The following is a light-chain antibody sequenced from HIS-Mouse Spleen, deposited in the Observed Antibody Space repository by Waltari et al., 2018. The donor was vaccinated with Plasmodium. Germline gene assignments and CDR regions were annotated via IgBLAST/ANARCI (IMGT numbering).Light chain of an antibody. CDR2: AAS. V-gene: IGKV1-39*01. Sequence: DIQMTQSPSSLSESVGDRVTITCRASQSISSYLNWYQQKPGKAPKLLIYAASSLQSGVPSRFSGSGSGTDFTLTISSLQPEDFATYYCQQNYNTWTFGQGTKVEIK. CDR3: QQNYNTWT. J-gene: IGKJ1*01. CDR1: QSISSY.